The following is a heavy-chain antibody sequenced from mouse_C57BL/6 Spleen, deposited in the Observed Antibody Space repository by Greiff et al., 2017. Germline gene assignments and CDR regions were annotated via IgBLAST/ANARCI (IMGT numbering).Heavy chain of an antibody. D-gene: IGHD2-4*01. CDR3: VRGEYDYDEDWVAY. Sequence: EVMLVESGGGLVQPKGSLKLSCAASGFTFNTYAMHWVRQAPGKGLEWVARIRSKSSNYATYYADSVKDRFTISSDDSQRMLYMQMNNLKTEDTAMYYCVRGEYDYDEDWVAYWGQGNLVTVSA. CDR2: IRSKSSNYAT. V-gene: IGHV10-3*01. CDR1: GFTFNTYA. J-gene: IGHJ3*01.